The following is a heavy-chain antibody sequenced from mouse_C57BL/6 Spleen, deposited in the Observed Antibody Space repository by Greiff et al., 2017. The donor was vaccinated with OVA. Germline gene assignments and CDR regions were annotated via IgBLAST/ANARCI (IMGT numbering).Heavy chain of an antibody. Sequence: QVQLKESGPGLVQPSQSLSITCTVSGFSLTSYGVHWVRQSPGKGLEWLGVIWSGGSTDYNAAFISRLSISKDNSKSQVFFKMNSLQADDTAIYYCARKGLVVAEDYFDYWGQGTTLTVSS. D-gene: IGHD1-1*01. CDR3: ARKGLVVAEDYFDY. J-gene: IGHJ2*01. CDR1: GFSLTSYG. CDR2: IWSGGST. V-gene: IGHV2-2*01.